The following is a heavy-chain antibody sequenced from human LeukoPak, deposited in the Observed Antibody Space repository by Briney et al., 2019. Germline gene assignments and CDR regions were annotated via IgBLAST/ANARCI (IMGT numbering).Heavy chain of an antibody. D-gene: IGHD4-17*01. Sequence: PGGSLRLSCSVFGFTFSNYAMHWVRQAPGKGLEWVSTISGGGHNTYYADFVRGRFTISRDKSNNTLYLQMTSLRAGDTAVYYCAKTTTDYGDYRTYWGLGTQVTVSS. J-gene: IGHJ4*02. CDR1: GFTFSNYA. CDR2: ISGGGHNT. V-gene: IGHV3-23*01. CDR3: AKTTTDYGDYRTY.